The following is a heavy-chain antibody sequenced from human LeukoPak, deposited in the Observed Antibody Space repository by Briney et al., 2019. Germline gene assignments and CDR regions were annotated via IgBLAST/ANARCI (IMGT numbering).Heavy chain of an antibody. V-gene: IGHV3-30*02. CDR2: IRYDGRNK. CDR3: AKERNTERGYYLDY. J-gene: IGHJ4*02. CDR1: GFTFSSYG. Sequence: GGSLRLSCAASGFTFSSYGMHWVRQAPGKGLEWVAFIRYDGRNKYYADSVKGRFTISRDNSKNTLYLQMNSLRAEDTAVYYCAKERNTERGYYLDYWGQGTLVTVSS. D-gene: IGHD5-18*01.